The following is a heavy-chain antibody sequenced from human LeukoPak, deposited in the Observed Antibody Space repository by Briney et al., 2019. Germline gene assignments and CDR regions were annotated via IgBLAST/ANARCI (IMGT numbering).Heavy chain of an antibody. J-gene: IGHJ4*02. V-gene: IGHV3-21*01. CDR1: GFTFSSYS. CDR2: ISSSSSYI. D-gene: IGHD2-2*01. Sequence: GGSLRLSCAASGFTFSSYSMNWVRQAPGKGLEWVSSISSSSSYIYYADSVKGRFTISRDNSKNTLFLQMNSLRPEDTAVYYCARDLKTAMDYFDYWGQGALVTVSS. CDR3: ARDLKTAMDYFDY.